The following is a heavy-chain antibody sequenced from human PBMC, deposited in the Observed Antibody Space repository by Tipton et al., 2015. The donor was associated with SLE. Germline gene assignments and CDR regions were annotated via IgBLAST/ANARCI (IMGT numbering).Heavy chain of an antibody. D-gene: IGHD3-10*01. V-gene: IGHV3-23*01. Sequence: SLRLSCATSGFNFDDFTMNWVRQAPGKGLEWVTGINHNGARTFYTDSVKGRFTISRDNSKNTVYLQMNSLRAEDTALYYCVKDTYYYGSGSHPESFDSWGQGTLVTVSS. CDR1: GFNFDDFT. J-gene: IGHJ4*02. CDR2: INHNGART. CDR3: VKDTYYYGSGSHPESFDS.